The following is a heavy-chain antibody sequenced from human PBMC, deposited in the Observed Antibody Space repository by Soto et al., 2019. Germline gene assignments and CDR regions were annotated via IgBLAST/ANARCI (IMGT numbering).Heavy chain of an antibody. CDR2: IYYSGST. Sequence: PSETLSLTCTVSGGSISSYYWSWIRQPPGKGLEWIGYIYYSGSTNYNPSLKSRVTISVDTSKNQFSLKLSSVTAADTAVYYCARGGYSSSSYPFDYWGQRTPVPVSS. CDR3: ARGGYSSSSYPFDY. J-gene: IGHJ4*02. CDR1: GGSISSYY. D-gene: IGHD6-6*01. V-gene: IGHV4-59*01.